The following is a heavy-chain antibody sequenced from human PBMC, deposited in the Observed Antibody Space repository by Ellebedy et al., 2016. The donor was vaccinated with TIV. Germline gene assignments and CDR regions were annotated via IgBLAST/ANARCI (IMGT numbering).Heavy chain of an antibody. Sequence: ASVKVSCKASGGTFSSYGINWVRQAPGQGLEWMGRIIPILGRPDYAQTFQGRVTMTTDTSTSTAYMELRSLRSDDTAVYFCARNRFTGWYYFDYWGQGTLVTVSS. D-gene: IGHD6-19*01. V-gene: IGHV1-69*04. J-gene: IGHJ4*02. CDR3: ARNRFTGWYYFDY. CDR1: GGTFSSYG. CDR2: IIPILGRP.